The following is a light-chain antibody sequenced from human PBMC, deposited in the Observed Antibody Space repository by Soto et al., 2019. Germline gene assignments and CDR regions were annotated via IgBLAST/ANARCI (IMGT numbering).Light chain of an antibody. CDR1: QSVSSSY. V-gene: IGKV3-20*01. CDR3: QQYRSSPRSWT. Sequence: DIVLTQSPGTLSLSPGERATLSCRASQSVSSSYLACYQQKPGQAPRLLIFSASSRATVIPDRFRGSGFGTDLNLTLSSLEPEDFAVYYCQQYRSSPRSWTFGQGTKVEIK. J-gene: IGKJ1*01. CDR2: SAS.